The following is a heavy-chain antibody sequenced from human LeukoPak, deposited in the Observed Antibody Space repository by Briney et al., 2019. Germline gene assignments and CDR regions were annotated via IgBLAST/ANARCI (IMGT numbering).Heavy chain of an antibody. Sequence: PGGSLRLSCAASRFTFSSYWMSWVGQVPGKGREGVANIKKDGSDKYYVDSVKGRFTSSRDNAKSSLYLQMNSLRAEDTAVYYCAREGILTVTTDYWGQGTLVTVSS. CDR3: AREGILTVTTDY. D-gene: IGHD4-11*01. CDR1: RFTFSSYW. V-gene: IGHV3-7*01. J-gene: IGHJ4*02. CDR2: IKKDGSDK.